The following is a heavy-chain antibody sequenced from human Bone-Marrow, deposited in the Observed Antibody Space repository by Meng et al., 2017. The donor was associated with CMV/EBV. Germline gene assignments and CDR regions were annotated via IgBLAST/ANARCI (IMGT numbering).Heavy chain of an antibody. V-gene: IGHV3-7*01. Sequence: GGSLRLSCAASGFTFSSYWMSWVRQAPGKGLEWVAHIKQDGSEIYHVDSVKGRFTISRDNAKNSLYLKMNSLRAEDTAVYYCARDKRTTRKRYYYYYYGMDVWGQGTTVTVSS. CDR2: IKQDGSEI. CDR3: ARDKRTTRKRYYYYYYGMDV. D-gene: IGHD1-14*01. J-gene: IGHJ6*02. CDR1: GFTFSSYW.